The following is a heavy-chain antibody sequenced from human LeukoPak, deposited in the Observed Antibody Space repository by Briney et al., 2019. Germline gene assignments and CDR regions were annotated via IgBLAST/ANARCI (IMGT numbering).Heavy chain of an antibody. D-gene: IGHD1-26*01. V-gene: IGHV4-4*02. J-gene: IGHJ6*02. Sequence: SETLSLTCAVSGGSISSSNWWSWVRQPPGKGLEWIGEIYHSGSTSYNPSLKSRVTISVDKSKNQFSLKLSSVTAADTAVYYCARDSILVGAPYYYYGMDVWGQGTTVTVSS. CDR3: ARDSILVGAPYYYYGMDV. CDR1: GGSISSSNW. CDR2: IYHSGST.